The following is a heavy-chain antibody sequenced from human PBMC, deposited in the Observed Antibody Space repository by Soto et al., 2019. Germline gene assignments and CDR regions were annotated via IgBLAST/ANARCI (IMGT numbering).Heavy chain of an antibody. CDR3: ARVPFWSGYYIDY. D-gene: IGHD3-3*01. J-gene: IGHJ4*02. V-gene: IGHV4-34*01. CDR2: INHSGST. Sequence: SETLSLTCAVYVGSFSGYYWSWIRQPPGKGLEWIGEINHSGSTNYNPSLKSRVTISVDTSKNQFSLKLSSVTAADTAVYYCARVPFWSGYYIDYWGQGTLVTVSS. CDR1: VGSFSGYY.